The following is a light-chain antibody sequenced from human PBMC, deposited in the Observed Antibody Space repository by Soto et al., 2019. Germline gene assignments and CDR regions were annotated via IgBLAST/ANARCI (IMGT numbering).Light chain of an antibody. Sequence: QLVLTQSPSASASLGASVKLTCTLSSGHSSYAIAWHQQQPEKGPRYLMKLNSDGSHSKGDGIPDRVSGSNSGAERYLTISSLQSEAEPDYHCQTWGTGIWVFGGGTKVTVL. CDR1: SGHSSYA. CDR3: QTWGTGIWV. V-gene: IGLV4-69*01. CDR2: LNSDGSH. J-gene: IGLJ3*02.